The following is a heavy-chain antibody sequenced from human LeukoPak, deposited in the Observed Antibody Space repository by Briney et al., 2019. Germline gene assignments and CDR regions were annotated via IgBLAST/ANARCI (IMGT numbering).Heavy chain of an antibody. J-gene: IGHJ4*02. D-gene: IGHD3-10*01. CDR2: IIPILGIA. Sequence: GSSVKVSCKASGGTFSSYAISWVRQAPGQGLEWMGRIIPILGIANYAQKFQGRVTITADKSTSTAYMELNSLRAEDTAVYYCAKVGLLWFGELFLYFDYWGQGTLVTVSS. CDR1: GGTFSSYA. V-gene: IGHV1-69*04. CDR3: AKVGLLWFGELFLYFDY.